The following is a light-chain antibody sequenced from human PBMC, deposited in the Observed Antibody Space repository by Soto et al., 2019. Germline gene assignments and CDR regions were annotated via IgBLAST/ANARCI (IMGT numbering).Light chain of an antibody. V-gene: IGKV3-11*01. CDR1: QSVSSY. CDR3: QQRSNWPHA. CDR2: DAS. Sequence: EIVLTQSPATLSLSPGGRATLSCRASQSVSSYLAWYQQKPGQAPRLLIYDASNRATGIPARFSGSGSGTDFTLTISSLEPEDFAVYYCQQRSNWPHAVGGGTKVDIK. J-gene: IGKJ4*01.